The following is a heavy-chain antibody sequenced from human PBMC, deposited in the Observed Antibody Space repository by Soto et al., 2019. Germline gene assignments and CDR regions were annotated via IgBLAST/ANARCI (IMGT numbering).Heavy chain of an antibody. CDR2: IYYSGST. CDR1: GGSISSGDYY. D-gene: IGHD2-15*01. V-gene: IGHV4-30-4*01. Sequence: PSETLSLTCTVSGGSISSGDYYWSWIRQPPGKGLEWIGYIYYSGSTYYNPSLKSRATISVDTSKNQFSLKLSSVTAADTAVYYCARDLVVVVVAATGPYGYGMGVWGQGTTVTVSS. J-gene: IGHJ6*02. CDR3: ARDLVVVVVAATGPYGYGMGV.